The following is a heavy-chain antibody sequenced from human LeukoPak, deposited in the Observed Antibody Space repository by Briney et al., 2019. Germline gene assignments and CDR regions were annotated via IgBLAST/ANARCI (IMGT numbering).Heavy chain of an antibody. Sequence: ASVKVSCKASGYTFTGYYMHLVRQAPGQGLEWMGGINPNSGCTNYAQKFQGRVTITRDTSISTAYMEPRRLRSDDTAVYYCARVNYGDYNYWGQGTLVTVSS. CDR3: ARVNYGDYNY. J-gene: IGHJ4*02. D-gene: IGHD4-17*01. V-gene: IGHV1-2*02. CDR2: INPNSGCT. CDR1: GYTFTGYY.